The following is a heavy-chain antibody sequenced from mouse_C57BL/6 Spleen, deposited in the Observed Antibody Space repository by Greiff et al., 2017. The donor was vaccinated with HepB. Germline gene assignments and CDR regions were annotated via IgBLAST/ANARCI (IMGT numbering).Heavy chain of an antibody. CDR3: ARDDGSSYAWFAY. Sequence: EVQLQQSGPELVKPGASVKMSCKASGYTFTDYNMHWVKQSHGKSLEWIGYINPNNGGTSYNQKFKGKATLTVNKSSSTAYMELSSLTSEDSAFYYCARDDGSSYAWFAYWGQGTLVTVSA. D-gene: IGHD1-1*01. J-gene: IGHJ3*01. CDR1: GYTFTDYN. V-gene: IGHV1-22*01. CDR2: INPNNGGT.